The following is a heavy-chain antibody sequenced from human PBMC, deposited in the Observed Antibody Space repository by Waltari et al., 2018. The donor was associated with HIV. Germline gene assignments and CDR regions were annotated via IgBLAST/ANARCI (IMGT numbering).Heavy chain of an antibody. D-gene: IGHD5-18*01. CDR3: AKGTWIQLWTPWDY. V-gene: IGHV3-23*01. CDR2: IRCSGGST. CDR1: GFTFSSYA. J-gene: IGHJ4*02. Sequence: EVQLLESGGGLVQPGGSLRLSCAASGFTFSSYAMSWVRQAPGKGLWWVSAIRCSGGSTYDAESVKGRFTISSYNSKNTLYLQMNSLRAEDTAVYYCAKGTWIQLWTPWDYWGQGTLVTVSS.